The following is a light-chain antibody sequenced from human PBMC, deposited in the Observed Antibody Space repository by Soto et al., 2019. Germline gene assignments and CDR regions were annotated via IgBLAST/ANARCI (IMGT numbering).Light chain of an antibody. CDR1: QSDLYSSNNKNY. Sequence: DIVMTQSPDSLAVSLGERATINCKSSQSDLYSSNNKNYLTWYQQKPGQTPKLLIYWASTLESGVPDRFSGSGSGTDFTLTISSLQAEDVAVYYCQQYYTTPWSFGQGTKVEIK. CDR3: QQYYTTPWS. V-gene: IGKV4-1*01. J-gene: IGKJ1*01. CDR2: WAS.